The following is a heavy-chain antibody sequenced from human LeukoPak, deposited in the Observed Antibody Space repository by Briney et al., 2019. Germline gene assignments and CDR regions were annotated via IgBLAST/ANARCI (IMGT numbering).Heavy chain of an antibody. V-gene: IGHV3-23*01. D-gene: IGHD6-19*01. J-gene: IGHJ5*01. CDR2: ISGGGSGT. CDR3: AKPISGGLAVTADWFHP. CDR1: GFTFSSYA. Sequence: GGSLRLSYAPSGFTFSSYAMSWVRQAPGKGLEWVAVISGGGSGTYYAASVRGRFTISRDNSKNTLYLQLSTLRADDTATYYCAKPISGGLAVTADWFHPWGQGTLVAVSS.